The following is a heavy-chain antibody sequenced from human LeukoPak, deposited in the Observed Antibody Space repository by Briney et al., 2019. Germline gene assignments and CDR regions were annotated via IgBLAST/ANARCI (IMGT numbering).Heavy chain of an antibody. J-gene: IGHJ5*02. CDR1: GCSISSGYY. CDR2: IYHSGST. V-gene: IGHV4-38-2*02. Sequence: SETLSLTCTVSGCSISSGYYWGWIRQPPGKGLEWIGSIYHSGSTYYNPSLKSRVTISVDTSKNQFSLKLSSVTAADTAVYYCARVVVVPAASNWFDPWGQGTLVTVSS. CDR3: ARVVVVPAASNWFDP. D-gene: IGHD2-2*01.